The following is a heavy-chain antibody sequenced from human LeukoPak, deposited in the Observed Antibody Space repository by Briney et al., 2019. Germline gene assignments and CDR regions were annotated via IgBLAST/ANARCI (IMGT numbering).Heavy chain of an antibody. Sequence: ASVKVSCKASGYTLTNYDINWVRQATGQGLEWMVYMNPNSGNTGYAQKFQDRVTMTRNTTISTAYVELTRLTSEDTVVYYCARGDSGYIVYYGLDVWGQGTTVTVSS. V-gene: IGHV1-8*01. CDR2: MNPNSGNT. CDR3: ARGDSGYIVYYGLDV. CDR1: GYTLTNYD. J-gene: IGHJ6*02. D-gene: IGHD5-18*01.